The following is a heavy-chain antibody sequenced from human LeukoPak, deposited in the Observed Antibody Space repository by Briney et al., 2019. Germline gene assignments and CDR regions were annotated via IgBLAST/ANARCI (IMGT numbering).Heavy chain of an antibody. V-gene: IGHV3-33*01. CDR1: GFTFSSYG. J-gene: IGHJ4*02. CDR2: IWYDGSNK. D-gene: IGHD1-26*01. Sequence: GGSLRLSCAASGFTFSSYGMHWVRQAPGKGLEWVAVIWYDGSNKYYADSVKGRFTISRDNSKNTLYLQMNSLRAEDTAVYYCARYGSPWVFDYWGQGTLVTVSS. CDR3: ARYGSPWVFDY.